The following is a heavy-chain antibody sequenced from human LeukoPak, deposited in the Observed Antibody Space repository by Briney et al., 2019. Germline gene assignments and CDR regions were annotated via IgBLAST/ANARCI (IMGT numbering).Heavy chain of an antibody. CDR3: TAGLGRTHTDY. CDR1: GFIFNDCW. V-gene: IGHV3-15*01. D-gene: IGHD3/OR15-3a*01. Sequence: PGGSLRLSCAASGFIFNDCWMSWVRQAPGKGLEWVGLIKTKTTGGSIEYAAPAEGRFTISRDDSKNTLYLQMNSLRSEDTAIYYCTAGLGRTHTDYWGQGTLVTVSS. J-gene: IGHJ4*02. CDR2: IKTKTTGGSI.